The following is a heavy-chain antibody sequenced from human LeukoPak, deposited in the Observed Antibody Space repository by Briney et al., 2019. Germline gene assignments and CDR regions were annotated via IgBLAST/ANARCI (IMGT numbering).Heavy chain of an antibody. J-gene: IGHJ5*02. CDR2: ISAYNGNT. D-gene: IGHD4-17*01. Sequence: ASVKVSCKASGYTFTSYGISWVRQAPGQGLEWMGWISAYNGNTNYAKKLQGRVTMTTDTSTSTAYMELRSLRSDDTAVYYCARGEVTTVTTRWFDPWGQGTLVTVSS. CDR1: GYTFTSYG. V-gene: IGHV1-18*01. CDR3: ARGEVTTVTTRWFDP.